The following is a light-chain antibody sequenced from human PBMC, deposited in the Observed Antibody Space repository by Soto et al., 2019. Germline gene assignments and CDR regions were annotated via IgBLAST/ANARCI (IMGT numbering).Light chain of an antibody. CDR1: QSVGKRY. J-gene: IGKJ5*01. Sequence: VLAQSPGTLSLSPGERATLSCRASQSVGKRYLAWYQQKPGQAPSLLIYDASSRATGIPDRFSGSGSGTDFTLTISRLEPEDFAVYYCQQYGSSITFGQGTRLEI. CDR3: QQYGSSIT. V-gene: IGKV3-20*01. CDR2: DAS.